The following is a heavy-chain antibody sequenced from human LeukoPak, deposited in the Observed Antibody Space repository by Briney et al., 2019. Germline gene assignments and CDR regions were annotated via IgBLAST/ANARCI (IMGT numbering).Heavy chain of an antibody. CDR1: GFTFSNYG. V-gene: IGHV3-33*01. D-gene: IGHD2/OR15-2a*01. J-gene: IGHJ4*02. CDR2: IWFDGSGT. CDR3: ARHASTHYFDS. Sequence: GGSLRLSCVASGFTFSNYGMHWVRQAPGKGLEWVAIIWFDGSGTYYADSVKGRVTFSRDNSKNTLYLQMNSLRAEDTAMCYCARHASTHYFDSWGQGTLVTVSS.